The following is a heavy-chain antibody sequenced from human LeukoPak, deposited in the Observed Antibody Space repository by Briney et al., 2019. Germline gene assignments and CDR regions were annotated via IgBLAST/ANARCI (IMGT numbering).Heavy chain of an antibody. J-gene: IGHJ4*02. Sequence: GGSLRPSCAASGFTFSSYAMSWVRQAPGKGLEWISAISGSGDSTYSAGSVKGQFTISRDNSKNMLYLQMNSLRADDTAVYYCARDRRGEYYFDYWGQGTLVTVSS. CDR2: ISGSGDST. CDR1: GFTFSSYA. CDR3: ARDRRGEYYFDY. D-gene: IGHD3-10*01. V-gene: IGHV3-23*01.